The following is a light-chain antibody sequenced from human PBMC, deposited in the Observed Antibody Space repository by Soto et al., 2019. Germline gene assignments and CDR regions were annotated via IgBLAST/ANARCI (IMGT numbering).Light chain of an antibody. V-gene: IGLV2-23*01. CDR3: CSDAGGTSVV. CDR2: EEI. J-gene: IGLJ2*01. CDR1: SSDVGSYNL. Sequence: QSALTQPASVSGSPGQSITISCTGTSSDVGSYNLISWYQQHHCTAHKLMIYEEIERPSGVANRFSGSKSGNTSSQTISGLQTEDEDDYYCCSDAGGTSVVFGGGTKLTVL.